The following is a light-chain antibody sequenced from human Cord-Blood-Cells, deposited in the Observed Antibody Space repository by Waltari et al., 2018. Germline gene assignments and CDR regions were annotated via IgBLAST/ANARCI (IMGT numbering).Light chain of an antibody. J-gene: IGLJ1*01. Sequence: QSALTPPPPVCGSSGQSIHLLCSRTKSGGGGYNYFLWYQQHPCKAPKLNIYEVSKRPSGVSNRFSGSKSGNTASLTISGLQAEDEADYYCSSYTSSSTYVFGAGTKLTVL. CDR3: SSYTSSSTYV. CDR2: EVS. V-gene: IGLV2-14*01. CDR1: KSGGGGYNY.